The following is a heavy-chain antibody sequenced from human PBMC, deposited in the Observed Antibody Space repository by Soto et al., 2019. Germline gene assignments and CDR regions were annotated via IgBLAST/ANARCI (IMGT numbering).Heavy chain of an antibody. CDR3: ARTNGSYYYYSMDV. CDR2: IIPIFGTA. V-gene: IGHV1-69*13. D-gene: IGHD2-8*01. Sequence: ASVKVSCKASGGTFSSYAISWVRQAPGQGLEWMGGIIPIFGTANYAQKFQGRVTITADESTSTDYMELSSLRSEDTAVYYCARTNGSYYYYSMDVWGKGTTVTVSS. CDR1: GGTFSSYA. J-gene: IGHJ6*03.